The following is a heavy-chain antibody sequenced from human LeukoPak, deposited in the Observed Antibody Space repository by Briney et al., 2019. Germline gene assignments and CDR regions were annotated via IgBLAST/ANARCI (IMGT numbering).Heavy chain of an antibody. CDR1: GGSISSSSYY. D-gene: IGHD5-24*01. Sequence: SETLSLTCTVSGGSISSSSYYWGWIRQPPGKGLEWIGSIYYSGSTYYNPSLKSRVTISVDTSKNQLSLKLSSVTAADTAVYYCARRGDGYNSPRFDYWGQGTLDTVSS. J-gene: IGHJ4*02. V-gene: IGHV4-39*01. CDR2: IYYSGST. CDR3: ARRGDGYNSPRFDY.